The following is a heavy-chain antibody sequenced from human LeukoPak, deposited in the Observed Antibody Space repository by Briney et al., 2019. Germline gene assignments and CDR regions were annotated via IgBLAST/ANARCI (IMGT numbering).Heavy chain of an antibody. CDR1: GGSISSYY. CDR2: IYYSGST. V-gene: IGHV4-59*08. CDR3: ARRSGAAMDWFDP. J-gene: IGHJ5*02. Sequence: KPSETLSLTCTVSGGSISSYYWSWIRQPPGKGLEWIGYIYYSGSTNYNPSLKSRVTISVDTSKNQFSLKLSSVTAADTAVYYCARRSGAAMDWFDPWGQGTLVTVSS. D-gene: IGHD2-2*01.